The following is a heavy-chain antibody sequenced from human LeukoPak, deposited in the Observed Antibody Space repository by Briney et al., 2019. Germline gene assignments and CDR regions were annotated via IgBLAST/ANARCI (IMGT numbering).Heavy chain of an antibody. D-gene: IGHD2-15*01. CDR2: ISSSGSTI. J-gene: IGHJ1*01. Sequence: GGSLRLSCAASGFTFSSYEMNWVRQAPGKGLEWVSYISSSGSTIYYADSVKGRFTISRDNSKNTLYLQMNSLRAEDTAVYYCARDRYCSGGSCYSLYFQHWGQGTLVTVSS. CDR1: GFTFSSYE. CDR3: ARDRYCSGGSCYSLYFQH. V-gene: IGHV3-48*03.